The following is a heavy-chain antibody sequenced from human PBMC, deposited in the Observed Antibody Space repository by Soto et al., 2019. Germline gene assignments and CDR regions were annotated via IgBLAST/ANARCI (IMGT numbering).Heavy chain of an antibody. Sequence: QVQLVESGGGVVQPGRSLRLSCAASGFSFSTYGMHWVRQAPGKGLEWVAVIWDDGTNKYYADSVKGRFTISRDNYKNTLYLQMNSLRAEDTAVYYCVRDLREDGCSSSSCFYFDYWGQGTLVTVSS. J-gene: IGHJ4*02. CDR3: VRDLREDGCSSSSCFYFDY. CDR2: IWDDGTNK. V-gene: IGHV3-33*01. CDR1: GFSFSTYG. D-gene: IGHD2-2*01.